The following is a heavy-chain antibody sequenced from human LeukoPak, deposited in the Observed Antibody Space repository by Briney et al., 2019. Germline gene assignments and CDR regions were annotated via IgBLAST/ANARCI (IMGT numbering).Heavy chain of an antibody. J-gene: IGHJ4*02. Sequence: PGGSLRLSCRASGFIFSNYEMNWVRQAPGKGLEWVTYISSGGSVIYYADSVKGRFTISRDNAKNSLYLQMNSLRAEDTAVYYCARVVWDTYLGSFDSWGQGTLVTVSS. CDR3: ARVVWDTYLGSFDS. CDR2: ISSGGSVI. D-gene: IGHD1-26*01. CDR1: GFIFSNYE. V-gene: IGHV3-48*03.